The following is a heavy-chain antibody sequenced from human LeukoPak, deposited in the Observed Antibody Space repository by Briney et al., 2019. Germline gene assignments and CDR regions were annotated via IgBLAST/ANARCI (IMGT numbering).Heavy chain of an antibody. CDR3: AKGNHFFGSGSYRWFDP. V-gene: IGHV3-30*04. CDR1: GFTFSSYA. J-gene: IGHJ5*02. D-gene: IGHD3-10*01. Sequence: PGGSLRLSCAASGFTFSSYAMHWVRQAPGKELEWVAVASYDGSNKYYADSVKGRLTISRDNSKNTLYLQMNSLRAEDTAVYYCAKGNHFFGSGSYRWFDPWGQGTLVTVSS. CDR2: ASYDGSNK.